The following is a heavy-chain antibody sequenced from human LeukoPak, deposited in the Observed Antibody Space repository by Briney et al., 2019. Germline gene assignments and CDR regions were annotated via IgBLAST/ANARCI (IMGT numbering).Heavy chain of an antibody. J-gene: IGHJ4*02. Sequence: GGSLRLSCAASGFIFSSYAMSWVRQAPGKGLEWVSGISGSGGSTYYADSVKGRFTISRDNSKNTLYLQMNSLRGEDTAVYYCAKARYSSGWDYFDCWGQGTLVTVSS. CDR3: AKARYSSGWDYFDC. D-gene: IGHD6-19*01. V-gene: IGHV3-23*01. CDR2: ISGSGGST. CDR1: GFIFSSYA.